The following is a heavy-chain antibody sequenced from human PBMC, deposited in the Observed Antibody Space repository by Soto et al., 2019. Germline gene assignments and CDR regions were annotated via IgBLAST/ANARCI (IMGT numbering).Heavy chain of an antibody. J-gene: IGHJ4*02. Sequence: ASVKVSCKASGYTFTSYGISWVRQAPGQGLEWMGWISAYNGNTNYAQKLQGRVTMTTDTSTSTAYMELRSLRSDDTAVYYCARGGVYYDSSGYHDYWGQGTLVTVSS. CDR2: ISAYNGNT. D-gene: IGHD3-22*01. CDR3: ARGGVYYDSSGYHDY. V-gene: IGHV1-18*01. CDR1: GYTFTSYG.